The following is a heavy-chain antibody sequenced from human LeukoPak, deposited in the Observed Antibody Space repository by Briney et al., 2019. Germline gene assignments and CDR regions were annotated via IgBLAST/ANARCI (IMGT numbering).Heavy chain of an antibody. CDR3: ARERGDVLLWFGEFPFDY. J-gene: IGHJ4*02. D-gene: IGHD3-10*01. CDR1: DGSMSSYY. V-gene: IGHV4-39*07. CDR2: IYYSGST. Sequence: PSETLSLTCTVSDGSMSSYYWAWVRQPAGKGLEWIGSIYYSGSTYYNPSPKSRVTISVDTSKNQFSLKLSSVTAADTAVYYCARERGDVLLWFGEFPFDYWGQGTPVTVSS.